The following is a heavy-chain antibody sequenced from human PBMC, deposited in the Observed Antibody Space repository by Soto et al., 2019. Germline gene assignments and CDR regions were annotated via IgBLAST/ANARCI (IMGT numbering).Heavy chain of an antibody. CDR1: GFTFSSYG. Sequence: GGSLRLSCAASGFTFSSYGMHWVRQAPGKGLEWVAVIWYDGSNKYYADSVKGRFTISRDNSKNTLYLQMNSLRAEDTAVYYCARDRDAAVAGMYYYYYGMDVWGQGTTVTVSS. CDR3: ARDRDAAVAGMYYYYYGMDV. CDR2: IWYDGSNK. V-gene: IGHV3-33*01. J-gene: IGHJ6*02. D-gene: IGHD6-19*01.